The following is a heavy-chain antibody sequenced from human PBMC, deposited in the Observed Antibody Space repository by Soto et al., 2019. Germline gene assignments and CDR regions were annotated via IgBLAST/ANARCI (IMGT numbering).Heavy chain of an antibody. CDR3: ARGDSSSWYYYYGMDV. CDR2: ISAYNGNT. J-gene: IGHJ6*02. V-gene: IGHV1-18*04. Sequence: ASVKVSCKASGYTFTSYGISWVRQAPGQGLEWMGWISAYNGNTNYAQKLQGRVTMTTDTSTSTAYMELRSLRSDDTAVYYCARGDSSSWYYYYGMDVLGHGTTVTVSS. D-gene: IGHD6-13*01. CDR1: GYTFTSYG.